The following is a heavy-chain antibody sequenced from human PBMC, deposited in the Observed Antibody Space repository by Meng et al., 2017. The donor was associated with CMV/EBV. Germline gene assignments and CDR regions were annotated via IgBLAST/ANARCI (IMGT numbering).Heavy chain of an antibody. D-gene: IGHD3-3*01. CDR2: ISTGGSTI. Sequence: GESLKISCAASGFTFSSCEMNWVRQAPGKGLEWVSYISTGGSTIFYADSVKGRFTISRDNAKNSLYLQMNSLRAEDTAVYYCARARERITIFGVVTYFGMDVWGQGTTV. CDR3: ARARERITIFGVVTYFGMDV. V-gene: IGHV3-48*03. J-gene: IGHJ6*02. CDR1: GFTFSSCE.